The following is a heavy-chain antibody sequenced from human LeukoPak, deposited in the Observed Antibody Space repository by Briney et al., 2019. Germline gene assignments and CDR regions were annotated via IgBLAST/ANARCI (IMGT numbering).Heavy chain of an antibody. CDR1: GGSISSCDYY. D-gene: IGHD3-22*01. CDR3: ARVSYYDSSGYFRSPYYYMDV. CDR2: IYYSGST. Sequence: PSQTLSLTCTVSGGSISSCDYYWSWIRQPPGKGLEWIGYIYYSGSTYYNPSLKSRVTISVDTSKNQFSLKLSSVTAADTAVYYCARVSYYDSSGYFRSPYYYMDVWGKGTTVTVSS. V-gene: IGHV4-30-4*08. J-gene: IGHJ6*03.